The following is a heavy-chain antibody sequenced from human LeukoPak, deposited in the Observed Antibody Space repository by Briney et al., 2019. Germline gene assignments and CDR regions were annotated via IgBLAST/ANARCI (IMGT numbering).Heavy chain of an antibody. V-gene: IGHV1-69*05. CDR1: GGTFSSYA. Sequence: ASVKDSCKASGGTFSSYAISWVRQAPGQGLEWMGGIMPIFGTANYAQKFQGRVTITTDESTSTAYMELSSLRSEDTAVYYCARESNYYDSSGYRPTRDYYMDVWGKGTTVTVSS. D-gene: IGHD3-22*01. J-gene: IGHJ6*03. CDR3: ARESNYYDSSGYRPTRDYYMDV. CDR2: IMPIFGTA.